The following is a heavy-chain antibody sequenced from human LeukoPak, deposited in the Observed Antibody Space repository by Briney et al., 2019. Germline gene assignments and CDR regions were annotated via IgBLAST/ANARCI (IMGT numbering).Heavy chain of an antibody. J-gene: IGHJ4*02. CDR3: AKRPYGDYVEDYFDY. D-gene: IGHD4-17*01. Sequence: GGSLRLSCAASGFTFSSYAMSWVRQAPGKGLEWVSAISGSGGSTYYADSVKGRFTISRDNSKNTLYLQMNSLRAEDTAVYYCAKRPYGDYVEDYFDYWGQGTLVTVSS. CDR2: ISGSGGST. CDR1: GFTFSSYA. V-gene: IGHV3-23*01.